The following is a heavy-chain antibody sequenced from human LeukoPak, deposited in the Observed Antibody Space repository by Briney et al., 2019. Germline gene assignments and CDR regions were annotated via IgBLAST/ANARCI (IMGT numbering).Heavy chain of an antibody. D-gene: IGHD3-10*01. V-gene: IGHV3-30*02. CDR2: IRYDGSNK. CDR3: AKDRQVRGVTARQYYMDV. J-gene: IGHJ6*03. Sequence: GGSLRLSCAASGFTFSSYGMHWVRQAPGKGLEWVAFIRYDGSNKYYADSVKGRFTISRDNSKNTLYLQMNSLRAEDTAVYYCAKDRQVRGVTARQYYMDVWGKGTTVTISS. CDR1: GFTFSSYG.